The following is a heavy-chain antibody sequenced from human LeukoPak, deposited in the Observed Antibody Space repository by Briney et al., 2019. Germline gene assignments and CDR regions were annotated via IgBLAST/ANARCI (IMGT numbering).Heavy chain of an antibody. J-gene: IGHJ4*02. CDR2: ISYDGSNK. CDR1: GFTFSSYA. Sequence: GGSLRLSCAASGFTFSSYAMHWVRQAPGKGLEWVAVISYDGSNKYYADSVKGRFTISRDNSKNTLYLQMNSLRAEDTAVYYCARAEYGYFDWLNKGFDYWGQGTLVTVSS. CDR3: ARAEYGYFDWLNKGFDY. D-gene: IGHD3-9*01. V-gene: IGHV3-30*04.